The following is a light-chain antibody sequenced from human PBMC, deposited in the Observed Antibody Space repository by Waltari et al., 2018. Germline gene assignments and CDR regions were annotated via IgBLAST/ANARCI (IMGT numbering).Light chain of an antibody. V-gene: IGKV1-17*01. Sequence: DIQMTQSPSSLSASVGDRVTITCRASQGIRDDLGWYQQKPGQPPKRLIYGAANLQSWFPLRFRGSGSGTEFTLTISSLQPEDSAIYYCLQHNTYPITFGPGTKVEIK. J-gene: IGKJ3*01. CDR3: LQHNTYPIT. CDR2: GAA. CDR1: QGIRDD.